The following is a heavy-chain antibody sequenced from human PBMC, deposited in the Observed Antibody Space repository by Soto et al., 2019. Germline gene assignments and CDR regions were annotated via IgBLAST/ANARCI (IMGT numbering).Heavy chain of an antibody. V-gene: IGHV3-11*05. J-gene: IGHJ4*02. CDR2: ISPGGRYT. CDR1: GFTFSDHY. CDR3: SRGGGGGVFDH. Sequence: QVQLVESGGGLVKSGGYLRLYCATSGFTFSDHYMNWIRQAPGKGLEFISYISPGGRYTNYGDSVKGRITISRDNAKNSMIRQVNTLRAEDTGVYYGSRGGGGGVFDHWGQGTSVTVSS. D-gene: IGHD2-21*01.